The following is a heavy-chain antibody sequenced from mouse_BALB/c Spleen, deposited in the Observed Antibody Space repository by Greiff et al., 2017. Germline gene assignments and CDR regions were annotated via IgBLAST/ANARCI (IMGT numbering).Heavy chain of an antibody. CDR3: ARGGYGYGFAY. V-gene: IGHV3-6*02. Sequence: DVKLQESGPGLVKPSQSLSLTCSVTGYSITSGYYWNWIRQFPGNKLEWMGYISYDGSNNYNPSLKNRISITRDTSKNQFFLKLNSVTTEDTATYYCARGGYGYGFAYWGQGTLVTVSA. J-gene: IGHJ3*01. CDR1: GYSITSGYY. CDR2: ISYDGSN. D-gene: IGHD1-2*01.